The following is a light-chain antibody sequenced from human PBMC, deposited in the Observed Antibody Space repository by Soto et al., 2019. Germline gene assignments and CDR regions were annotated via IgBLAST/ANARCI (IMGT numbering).Light chain of an antibody. CDR3: SSCAGSNNPYV. Sequence: QSALTQPPSASGSPGQSVTISCTGTSSDVGGCKFVSWYQQYPGKAPKLIIYEVSKRTSGVPDRFSGFKSGNTVSLTVSGLQAEDEADYYCSSCAGSNNPYVFGTGTKVTVL. J-gene: IGLJ1*01. V-gene: IGLV2-8*01. CDR2: EVS. CDR1: SSDVGGCKF.